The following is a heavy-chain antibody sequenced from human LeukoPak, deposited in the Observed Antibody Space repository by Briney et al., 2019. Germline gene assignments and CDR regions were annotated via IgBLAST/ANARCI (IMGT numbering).Heavy chain of an antibody. CDR1: GYTFTSYY. CDR2: INPNSGGT. CDR3: ARVSGSVRYYDSSGYPSSTRFDP. J-gene: IGHJ5*02. Sequence: ASVKVSCKASGYTFTSYYMHWVRQAPGQGLEWMGWINPNSGGTNYAQKFQGRVTMTRDTSISTAYMELSRLRSDDTAVYYCARVSGSVRYYDSSGYPSSTRFDPWGQGTLVTVSS. V-gene: IGHV1-2*02. D-gene: IGHD3-22*01.